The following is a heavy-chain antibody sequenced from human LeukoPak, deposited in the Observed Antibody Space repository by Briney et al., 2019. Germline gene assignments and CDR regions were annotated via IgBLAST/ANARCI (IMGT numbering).Heavy chain of an antibody. CDR2: IIPIFGTA. D-gene: IGHD3-22*01. V-gene: IGHV1-69*13. CDR3: ASGQDYYDSSGYYKG. Sequence: SVKVSCKASGGTFSSYAISWVRQAPGQGLEWMGGIIPIFGTANYAQKFQGRVTITADESTSTAYMELSSPRSEDTAVYYCASGQDYYDSSGYYKGWGQGTLVTVSS. J-gene: IGHJ4*02. CDR1: GGTFSSYA.